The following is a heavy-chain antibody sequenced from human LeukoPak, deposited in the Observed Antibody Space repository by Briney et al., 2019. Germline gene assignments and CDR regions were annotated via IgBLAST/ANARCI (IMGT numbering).Heavy chain of an antibody. V-gene: IGHV3-30*18. CDR3: ANLPLRDIVANH. Sequence: AGGSLRLSCAASGFTLSSHGMHWVRQAPGKGLEWVAVISYDGSNKYYADSVKGRFTISRDNSKNTLYLQMNSLRAEDTAVYYCANLPLRDIVANHWGQGTLVTVSS. D-gene: IGHD5-12*01. CDR1: GFTLSSHG. CDR2: ISYDGSNK. J-gene: IGHJ4*02.